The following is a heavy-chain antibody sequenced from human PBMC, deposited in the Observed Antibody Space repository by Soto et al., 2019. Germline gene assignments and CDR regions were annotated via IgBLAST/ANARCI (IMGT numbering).Heavy chain of an antibody. J-gene: IGHJ4*02. CDR2: INPSGGST. Sequence: ASGKISCKGSGYTVTSSYMDGGGQAPGQGLEWMGIINPSGGSTSYAQKFQGRVTMTRDTSTSTVYMELSSLRSEDTAVYYCARDPLDSSSWEPYFDYWGQGTLVTVSS. CDR3: ARDPLDSSSWEPYFDY. CDR1: GYTVTSSY. V-gene: IGHV1-46*01. D-gene: IGHD6-13*01.